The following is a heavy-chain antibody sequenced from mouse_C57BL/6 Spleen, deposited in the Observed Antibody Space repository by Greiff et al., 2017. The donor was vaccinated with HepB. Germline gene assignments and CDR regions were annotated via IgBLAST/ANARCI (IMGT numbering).Heavy chain of an antibody. Sequence: VQRVESGAELVKPGASVKMSCKASGYTFTTYPIEWMKQNHGKSLEWIGNFHPYNDDTKYNEKFKGKATLTVEKSSSTVYLELSRLTSDDSAVYYCARGGYDEEYYAMDYWGQGTSVTVSS. CDR2: FHPYNDDT. CDR3: ARGGYDEEYYAMDY. V-gene: IGHV1-47*01. CDR1: GYTFTTYP. D-gene: IGHD2-2*01. J-gene: IGHJ4*01.